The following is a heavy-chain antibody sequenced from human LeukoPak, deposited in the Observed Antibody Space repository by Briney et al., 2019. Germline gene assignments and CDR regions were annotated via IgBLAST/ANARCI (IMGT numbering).Heavy chain of an antibody. CDR3: ARGCTGGSCYSHTLDY. Sequence: SETLSLTCAVYGGSFSGYYWSWIRQPPGKGLEWIGEINHSGSTNYNPSLKSRVTISVDTSKNQFSLKLSSVTAADTAVYYCARGCTGGSCYSHTLDYWAQGTLVTVSS. CDR1: GGSFSGYY. CDR2: INHSGST. J-gene: IGHJ4*02. V-gene: IGHV4-34*01. D-gene: IGHD2-15*01.